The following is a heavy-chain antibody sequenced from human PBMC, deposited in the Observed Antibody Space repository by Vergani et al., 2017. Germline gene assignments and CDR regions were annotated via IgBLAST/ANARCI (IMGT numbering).Heavy chain of an antibody. V-gene: IGHV3-9*01. D-gene: IGHD1-26*01. CDR1: GFTFDDYA. CDR2: ISWNSGSI. CDR3: AKGGARGGYYYXMDV. J-gene: IGHJ6*03. Sequence: EVQLVESGGGLVQPGRSLRLSCAASGFTFDDYAMHWVRQAPGQGLEWVSGISWNSGSIGYADSVKGRFTISRDNAKNSLYLQMNSLRAEDTALYYCAKGGARGGYYYXMDVWGKGTTVTVSS.